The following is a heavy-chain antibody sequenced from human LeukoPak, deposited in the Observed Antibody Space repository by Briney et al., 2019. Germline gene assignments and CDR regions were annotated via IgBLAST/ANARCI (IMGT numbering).Heavy chain of an antibody. CDR2: INPTSGGT. CDR1: GYTFIGYY. J-gene: IGHJ4*02. D-gene: IGHD5/OR15-5a*01. Sequence: ASVKVSCKASGYTFIGYYLHWVRQAPGQGLEWMGWINPTSGGTNYAQKFQDRVTMTRDTSINTAYMELSRLRSDDTAVYYCARLVGLSTTASYWGLGTLVIVSS. CDR3: ARLVGLSTTASY. V-gene: IGHV1-2*02.